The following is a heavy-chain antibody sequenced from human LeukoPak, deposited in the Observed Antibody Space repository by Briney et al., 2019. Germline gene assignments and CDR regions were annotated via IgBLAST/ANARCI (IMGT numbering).Heavy chain of an antibody. J-gene: IGHJ4*02. D-gene: IGHD2-15*01. Sequence: PGGSLRLSCAASGFTFSSYAMTWVRQAPGKGLGWGSPISGSGGSTYYAGSVKGRFTISRDNSKNTLYLQMNSLRAEDTAVDYCAKPKAGYCSGGSCYYDYWGQGTLVTVSS. CDR2: ISGSGGST. V-gene: IGHV3-23*01. CDR3: AKPKAGYCSGGSCYYDY. CDR1: GFTFSSYA.